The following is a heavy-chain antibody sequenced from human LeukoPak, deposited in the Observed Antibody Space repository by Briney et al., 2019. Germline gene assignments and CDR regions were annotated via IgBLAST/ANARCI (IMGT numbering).Heavy chain of an antibody. CDR3: ARGAGPYDY. J-gene: IGHJ4*02. CDR2: IYYSGST. CDR1: GGSISSNY. Sequence: PSETLSLTCTVSGGSISSNYWSWIRQPPGKGLEWIGYIYYSGSTNFNPSLKSRVTISVDTSKNQFSLKLSSVTAADTAVYYCARGAGPYDYWGQGTLVTVSS. V-gene: IGHV4-59*12.